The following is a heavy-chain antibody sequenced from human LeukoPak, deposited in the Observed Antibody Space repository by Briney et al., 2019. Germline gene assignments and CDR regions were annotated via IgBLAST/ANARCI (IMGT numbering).Heavy chain of an antibody. CDR3: ARGGENYDFWSGSYGMGV. CDR2: INPKTAGT. D-gene: IGHD3-3*01. Sequence: ASVKVSCKAFGYTFIDYYIHWVRQAPGQGLEWMGRINPKTAGTNYAQRFQGRVTMTRDTSISTAHMELSTVISDDTAVYYCARGGENYDFWSGSYGMGVWGQGTTVTVS. V-gene: IGHV1-2*06. J-gene: IGHJ6*02. CDR1: GYTFIDYY.